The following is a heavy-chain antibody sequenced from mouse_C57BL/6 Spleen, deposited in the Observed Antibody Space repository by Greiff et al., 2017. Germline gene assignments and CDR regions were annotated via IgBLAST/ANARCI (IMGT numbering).Heavy chain of an antibody. J-gene: IGHJ4*01. D-gene: IGHD1-1*01. CDR1: GYSITSGYY. CDR2: ISYDGSN. CDR3: ATAYYYGSSYDAMDY. Sequence: EVHLVESGPGLVKPSQSLSLTCSVTGYSITSGYYWNWIRQFPGNKLEGMGYISYDGSNNYNPSLKNRISITRDTSKNQFFLKLNSVTTEDTATYYCATAYYYGSSYDAMDYWDQGTSVTVSS. V-gene: IGHV3-6*01.